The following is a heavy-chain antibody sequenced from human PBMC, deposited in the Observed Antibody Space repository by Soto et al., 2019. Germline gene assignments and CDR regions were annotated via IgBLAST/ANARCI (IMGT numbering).Heavy chain of an antibody. Sequence: SVKVSCKASGYTFTSYGISWVRQAPGQGLEWMGWISAYNGNTNYAQKLQGRVTMTTDTSTSTAYMELRSLRSDDTAVYYCARDVPHGSGSYYYYYGMDVWGQGTTVTVSS. CDR2: ISAYNGNT. V-gene: IGHV1-18*04. J-gene: IGHJ6*02. D-gene: IGHD3-10*01. CDR1: GYTFTSYG. CDR3: ARDVPHGSGSYYYYYGMDV.